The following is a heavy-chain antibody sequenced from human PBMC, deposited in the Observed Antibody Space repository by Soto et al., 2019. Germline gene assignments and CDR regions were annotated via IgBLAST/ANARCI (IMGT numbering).Heavy chain of an antibody. J-gene: IGHJ6*02. CDR3: TRGGGWNQGYYHYYGMDV. CDR2: ISSTGSLI. D-gene: IGHD1-1*01. CDR1: KFTFSSFE. V-gene: IGHV3-48*03. Sequence: HPGGSLRLSCAASKFTFSSFEVNWVRQAPGKGLEWVSYISSTGSLIYYADSVKGRFTISRDNAKNSLYLQMNSLRPEDTAIYYCTRGGGWNQGYYHYYGMDVWAQGTTVTVSS.